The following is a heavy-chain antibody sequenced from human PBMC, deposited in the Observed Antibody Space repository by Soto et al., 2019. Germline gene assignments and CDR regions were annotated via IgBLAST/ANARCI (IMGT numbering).Heavy chain of an antibody. CDR3: AKGPDQGEYDTSGYSFDY. D-gene: IGHD3-22*01. Sequence: ASVKVSCKVSGYTLTELFTNWVRQVPGKGLEWMGGFDPEEGEKIYAQRFQGRVTMTEDTATDTAYMDLSSLRSEDTAVYYCAKGPDQGEYDTSGYSFDYWGQGTLVTVSS. CDR1: GYTLTELF. CDR2: FDPEEGEK. V-gene: IGHV1-24*01. J-gene: IGHJ4*02.